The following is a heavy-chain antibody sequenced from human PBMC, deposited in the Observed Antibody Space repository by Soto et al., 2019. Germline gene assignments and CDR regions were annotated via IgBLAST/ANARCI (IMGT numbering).Heavy chain of an antibody. CDR1: GGSISSSSYY. CDR3: ATLYGDYVSY. D-gene: IGHD4-17*01. Sequence: SETLSLTCTVSGGSISSSSYYWGWIRQPPGKGLEWIGNIYYSGSTYYNPSLKSRVTISVDTSKNQFSLKLSSVTAADTAVYYCATLYGDYVSYWGQGTLVTVSS. J-gene: IGHJ4*02. CDR2: IYYSGST. V-gene: IGHV4-39*01.